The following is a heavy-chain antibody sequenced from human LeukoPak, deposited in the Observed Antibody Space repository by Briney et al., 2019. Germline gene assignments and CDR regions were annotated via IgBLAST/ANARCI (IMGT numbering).Heavy chain of an antibody. D-gene: IGHD5-12*01. J-gene: IGHJ4*02. CDR2: IYYSGST. CDR1: GGSISSSSYY. CDR3: ARRLISGYVKT. Sequence: KASETLSLTCTVSGGSISSSSYYWGWIRQPPGKGLEWIGSIYYSGSTYYNPSLKSRVTISVDTSKNQFSLKLSSVTAADTAVYYCARRLISGYVKTWGQGTLVTVSS. V-gene: IGHV4-39*01.